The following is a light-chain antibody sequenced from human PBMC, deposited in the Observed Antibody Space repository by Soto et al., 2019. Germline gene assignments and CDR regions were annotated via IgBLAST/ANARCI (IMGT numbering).Light chain of an antibody. CDR3: QSYDSSLSGVV. CDR1: SSNIGAGYD. CDR2: GNS. J-gene: IGLJ2*01. V-gene: IGLV1-40*01. Sequence: QSVLTQPPSVSGAPGQRVTISCTGSSSNIGAGYDVHWYQQLPGTAPKLLILGNSNRPSGVPDRFSGSKSGTSASLAITGLQAEDEADYYCQSYDSSLSGVVFGGGTKLTVL.